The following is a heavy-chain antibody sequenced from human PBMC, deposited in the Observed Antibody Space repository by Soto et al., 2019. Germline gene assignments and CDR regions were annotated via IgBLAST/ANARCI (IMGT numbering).Heavy chain of an antibody. V-gene: IGHV2-70*11. CDR3: ARIAMAARPGTFDY. CDR2: IDWDGDK. D-gene: IGHD6-6*01. CDR1: GFSLSTSGMC. J-gene: IGHJ4*02. Sequence: GSGPTLVNPTETLTLTCTFSGFSLSTSGMCVSWVRQPPGKALEWLARIDWDGDKKYSTPLETRLTISKDTSINQVVLTMTNMDPVDTATYYCARIAMAARPGTFDYWGQGALVTVS.